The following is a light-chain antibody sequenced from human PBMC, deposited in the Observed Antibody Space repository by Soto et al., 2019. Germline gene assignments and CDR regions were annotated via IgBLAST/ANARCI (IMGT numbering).Light chain of an antibody. J-gene: IGKJ2*01. CDR2: GAS. CDR3: QQGHNWPLT. CDR1: QSISSE. Sequence: EIVMTQSPATLSVSPGESATLSCRASQSISSELAWYQQKPGQPPRLLIYGASTRATGVPARFTGCGSGSDFTLPISGLQSEDFAVYYCQQGHNWPLTFGQRTRLEI. V-gene: IGKV3-15*01.